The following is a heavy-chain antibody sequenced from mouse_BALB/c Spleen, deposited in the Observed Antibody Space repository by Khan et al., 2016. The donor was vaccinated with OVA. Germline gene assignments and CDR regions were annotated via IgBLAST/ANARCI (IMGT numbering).Heavy chain of an antibody. CDR2: ITPSNGYT. CDR3: VRDGAYHRNDGWFAY. Sequence: VQLQQSGAELARPGASVKMSCKASGYTFTSYTIHWIKLRPGQGLEWIGYITPSNGYTNYNQKFKDKATLTADKSSTTAYMELSSLTSDDAALYSCVRDGAYHRNDGWFAYWGQGTLVTVSA. V-gene: IGHV1-4*01. D-gene: IGHD2-14*01. CDR1: GYTFTSYT. J-gene: IGHJ3*01.